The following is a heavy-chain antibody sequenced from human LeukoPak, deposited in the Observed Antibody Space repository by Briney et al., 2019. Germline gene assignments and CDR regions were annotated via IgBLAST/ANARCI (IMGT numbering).Heavy chain of an antibody. V-gene: IGHV4-59*01. CDR3: ARDYYGSGSYYNNFYGMDV. CDR2: VYYSGST. Sequence: SETLSLTCTVSSGSISTYYWSWIRQPPGKGLEWIGYVYYSGSTNYNPSLKSRVTISVDTSKNQFSLKLRSVTAADTAMYYCARDYYGSGSYYNNFYGMDVWGQGTTVTVSS. CDR1: SGSISTYY. J-gene: IGHJ6*02. D-gene: IGHD3-10*01.